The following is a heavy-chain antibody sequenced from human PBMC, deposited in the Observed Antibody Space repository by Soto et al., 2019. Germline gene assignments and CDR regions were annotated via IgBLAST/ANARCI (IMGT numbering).Heavy chain of an antibody. CDR3: ARDQDYYDSSGYYTSGYFDY. CDR2: IYYGGTT. CDR1: GGSFSPNY. V-gene: IGHV4-59*12. J-gene: IGHJ4*02. D-gene: IGHD3-22*01. Sequence: LETLSLTCTVSGGSFSPNYWSWIRQPPGKGLEWVGYIYYGGTTSYNPSLQSRVTISVDTSKNQFSLKLSSVTAADTAVYYCARDQDYYDSSGYYTSGYFDYWGQGTLVTVSS.